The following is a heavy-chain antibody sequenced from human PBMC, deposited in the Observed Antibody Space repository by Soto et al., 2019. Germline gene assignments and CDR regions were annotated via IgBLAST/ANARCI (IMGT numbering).Heavy chain of an antibody. Sequence: ASVKVSCKASGYTFTSYDINWVRQATGQGLEWMGWLNPNSGNTGYAQKFHGRVTMTRNTSISTAYMELSSLRSEDTSVYYCARRSGAGIYYDFWSGYYSNWFDPWGQGTLVTVSS. CDR3: ARRSGAGIYYDFWSGYYSNWFDP. CDR2: LNPNSGNT. V-gene: IGHV1-8*01. CDR1: GYTFTSYD. J-gene: IGHJ5*02. D-gene: IGHD3-3*01.